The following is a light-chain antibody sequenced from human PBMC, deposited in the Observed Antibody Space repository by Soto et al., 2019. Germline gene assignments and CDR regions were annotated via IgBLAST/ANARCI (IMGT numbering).Light chain of an antibody. J-gene: IGLJ1*01. V-gene: IGLV2-23*02. CDR1: SSDVGAYNY. CDR3: CSYAGSGTDNYV. CDR2: EVT. Sequence: QSVLTQPASVSGSPGQSITISCTGSSSDVGAYNYVSWYQLHPGNPPKLIIYEVTKRPSGVSNRFSGSKSGNTAFLTISGLQAEDEADYYCCSYAGSGTDNYVFGSGTKVTVL.